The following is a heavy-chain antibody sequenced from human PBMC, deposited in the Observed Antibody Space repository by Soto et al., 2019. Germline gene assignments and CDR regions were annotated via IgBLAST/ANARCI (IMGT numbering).Heavy chain of an antibody. CDR3: ARAHSSGYYDLSQFVHYYFDY. Sequence: ASVTVSCKASGYTFTSYAMHWVRQAPGQRLEWMGWINAGNGNTKYSQKFQGRVTITRDTSASTAYMELSSLRSEDTAVYYCARAHSSGYYDLSQFVHYYFDYWGQGTLVTVSS. CDR2: INAGNGNT. D-gene: IGHD3-22*01. V-gene: IGHV1-3*01. CDR1: GYTFTSYA. J-gene: IGHJ4*02.